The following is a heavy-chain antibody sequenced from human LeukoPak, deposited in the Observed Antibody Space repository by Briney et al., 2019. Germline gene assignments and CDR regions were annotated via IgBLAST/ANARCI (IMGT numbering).Heavy chain of an antibody. J-gene: IGHJ3*02. CDR1: GFDVSSHH. CDR3: ARGGRGSAAVVAPRSFDI. CDR2: TYTRGNS. Sequence: GGSLRLSCAASGFDVSSHHMVWVRQAPGKGLEWASVTYTRGNSYYTDSVKGRFIISRDTSKNTMDLQMNSLRPEDSALYFCARGGRGSAAVVAPRSFDIWGQGTMVAVSS. D-gene: IGHD3-22*01. V-gene: IGHV3-53*01.